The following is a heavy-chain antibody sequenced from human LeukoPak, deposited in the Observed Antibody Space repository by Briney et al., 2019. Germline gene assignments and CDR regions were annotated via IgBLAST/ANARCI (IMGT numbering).Heavy chain of an antibody. CDR1: GFTFDDYA. Sequence: GGSLRLSCAASGFTFDDYAMHWVRQAPGKGLEWVSGISWNSGSIGYADSVKGRFTISRDNAKNSLYLQTNSLRAEDTALYYCAKVLTTTAPWYFDLWGRGTLVTVSS. D-gene: IGHD4-17*01. V-gene: IGHV3-9*01. CDR2: ISWNSGSI. CDR3: AKVLTTTAPWYFDL. J-gene: IGHJ2*01.